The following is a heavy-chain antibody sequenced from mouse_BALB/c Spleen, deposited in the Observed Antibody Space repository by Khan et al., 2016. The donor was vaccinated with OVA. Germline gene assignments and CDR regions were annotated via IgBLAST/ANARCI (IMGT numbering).Heavy chain of an antibody. CDR3: AIIFYGYDWFAY. J-gene: IGHJ3*01. V-gene: IGHV2-3*01. CDR1: GSSSTSYG. D-gene: IGHD2-2*01. Sequence: QVQLKESGPGLVAPSQSLSITCTVSGSSSTSYGVSWARQTPGKGLEWLGVIWSDGNTNYHSSLKSRLTITKDHSKSQVLLKLNSLQTDDTATYYCAIIFYGYDWFAYWGQGTLATVSA. CDR2: IWSDGNT.